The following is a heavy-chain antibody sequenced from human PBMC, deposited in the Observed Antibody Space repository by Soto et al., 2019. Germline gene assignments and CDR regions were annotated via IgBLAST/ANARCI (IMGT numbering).Heavy chain of an antibody. CDR2: IIPIFGTA. Sequence: ASVKVSCKASGGTFSSYAISWVRQAPGQGLEWMGGIIPIFGTANYAQKFQGRVTITADESTSTAYMELSSLRSEDTAVYYCAREYCSGGSCYSTLYGDYLDYWGQGTLVTVSS. D-gene: IGHD2-15*01. J-gene: IGHJ4*02. CDR1: GGTFSSYA. V-gene: IGHV1-69*13. CDR3: AREYCSGGSCYSTLYGDYLDY.